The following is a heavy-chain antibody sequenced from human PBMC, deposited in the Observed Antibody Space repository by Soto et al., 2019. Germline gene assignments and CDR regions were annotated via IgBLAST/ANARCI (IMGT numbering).Heavy chain of an antibody. Sequence: ASETLSLTCTVSGGSISSYYWSWIRQPPGKGLEWIGYIYNSGSTVYNPSLKSRLTIPLDTSKNQVSLKLSSVTAADTAVYYCTRPNQGDYAFDIWGQGTMVTVSS. CDR2: IYNSGST. D-gene: IGHD2-21*02. J-gene: IGHJ3*02. V-gene: IGHV4-59*08. CDR1: GGSISSYY. CDR3: TRPNQGDYAFDI.